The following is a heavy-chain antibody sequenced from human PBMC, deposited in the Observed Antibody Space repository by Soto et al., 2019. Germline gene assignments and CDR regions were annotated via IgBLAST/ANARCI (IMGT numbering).Heavy chain of an antibody. J-gene: IGHJ6*02. CDR3: PPGRGDYYYGMDV. V-gene: IGHV3-23*01. Sequence: PGGSLRLSCAASGFTFSSYAMSWVRQAPGKGLEWVSAISGSGGSTYYADSVKGRFTISRDNSKNTLYLQMNSLRAEDTAVYYCPPGRGDYYYGMDVWGQGTTVTVSS. CDR1: GFTFSSYA. D-gene: IGHD3-10*01. CDR2: ISGSGGST.